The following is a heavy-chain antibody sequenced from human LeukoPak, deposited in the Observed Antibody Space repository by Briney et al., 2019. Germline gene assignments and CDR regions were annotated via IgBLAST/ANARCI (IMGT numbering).Heavy chain of an antibody. D-gene: IGHD3-10*01. CDR1: GFTFSSYA. CDR3: AKDRIGLWSGYFDY. V-gene: IGHV3-23*01. Sequence: GGSLRLSCAASGFTFSSYAMSWVRQAPGKGLEWVSAISGSGGSTYYADSVKGRFTISRDNSKNTLYLQMDSLRAEDTAVYYCAKDRIGLWSGYFDYWGQGTLVTVSS. J-gene: IGHJ4*02. CDR2: ISGSGGST.